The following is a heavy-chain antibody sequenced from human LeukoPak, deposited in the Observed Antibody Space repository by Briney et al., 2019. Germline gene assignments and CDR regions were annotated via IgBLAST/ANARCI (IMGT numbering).Heavy chain of an antibody. V-gene: IGHV3-30-3*01. CDR1: GFTFSSYA. J-gene: IGHJ4*02. CDR2: ISYDGSNK. Sequence: PGRSLRLSCAASGFTFSSYAMHWVRQAPGKGLEWVAVISYDGSNKYYADSVKGRFTISRDNSKNTLYLQMNSLRAEDTAVYYCAREGWYGQTFDYWCQGALVTVSS. CDR3: AREGWYGQTFDY. D-gene: IGHD6-19*01.